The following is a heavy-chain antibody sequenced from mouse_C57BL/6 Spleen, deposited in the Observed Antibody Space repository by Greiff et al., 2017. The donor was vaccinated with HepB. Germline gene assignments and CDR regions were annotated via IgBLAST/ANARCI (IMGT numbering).Heavy chain of an antibody. J-gene: IGHJ4*01. CDR2: INPNNGGT. Sequence: EVQLQQSGPELVKPGASVKISCKASGYTFTDYYMNWVKQSHGKSLEWIGDINPNNGGTSYNQKFKGKATLTVDKSSSTAYMELRSLTSEDSAVYYCARMESLYAMDYWGQGTSVTVSS. CDR1: GYTFTDYY. D-gene: IGHD6-1*01. V-gene: IGHV1-26*01. CDR3: ARMESLYAMDY.